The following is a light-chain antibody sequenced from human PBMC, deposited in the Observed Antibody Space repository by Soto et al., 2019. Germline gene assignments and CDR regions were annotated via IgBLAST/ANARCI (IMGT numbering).Light chain of an antibody. V-gene: IGLV2-8*01. CDR1: SRDVGGYNY. CDR3: ISYAGSNNYV. CDR2: EVS. Sequence: QSALTQPPSSSGSPGQSVTISCTGTSRDVGGYNYVSWYQQHPGEAPKLMIYEVSKRPSGVPDRFSGSKSGNTASLTVSGLQAEDEADYYCISYAGSNNYVFGTGTKVTVL. J-gene: IGLJ1*01.